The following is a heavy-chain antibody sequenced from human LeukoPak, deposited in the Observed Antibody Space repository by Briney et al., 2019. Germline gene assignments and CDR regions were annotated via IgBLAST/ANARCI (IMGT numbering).Heavy chain of an antibody. CDR2: IKQDGSEK. CDR1: GFTFSSYW. V-gene: IGHV3-7*01. D-gene: IGHD6-6*01. Sequence: GGSLRLSCAASGFTFSSYWMSWVRQAPGKGLEWVANIKQDGSEKYYVDSVKGRFTISRDNAKNSLYLQMNSLRAEDTAVYYCARDFFMKREKEKSSSNAFDIWGQGTMVTVSS. CDR3: ARDFFMKREKEKSSSNAFDI. J-gene: IGHJ3*02.